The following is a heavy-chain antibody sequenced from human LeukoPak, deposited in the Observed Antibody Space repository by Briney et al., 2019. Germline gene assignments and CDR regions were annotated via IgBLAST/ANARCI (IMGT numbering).Heavy chain of an antibody. D-gene: IGHD2-2*02. CDR3: ASLDYNPYCSSTSCYTHDAFDI. CDR2: IYPGDSDT. V-gene: IGHV5-51*01. Sequence: GESLKISCKGSGYSFTSYWIGWVRQMPGKGLEWMGIIYPGDSDTRYSPSFQGQVTISADKSISTAYLQWSSLKASDTAMYYCASLDYNPYCSSTSCYTHDAFDIWGQGTMVTVSS. J-gene: IGHJ3*02. CDR1: GYSFTSYW.